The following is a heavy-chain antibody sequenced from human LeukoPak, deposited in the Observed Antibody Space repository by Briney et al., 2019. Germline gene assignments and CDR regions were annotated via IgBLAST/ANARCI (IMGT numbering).Heavy chain of an antibody. V-gene: IGHV1-46*01. D-gene: IGHD2-2*01. CDR3: AAQMAAMYYFDY. Sequence: ASVKVSCKASGYTFTSYYMHWVRPAPGQGLEWMGIINPSGGSTSYAQKFQGRVTMTRDTSTSTVYMELSSLRSEDTAVYYCAAQMAAMYYFDYWGQGTLVTVSS. CDR2: INPSGGST. J-gene: IGHJ4*02. CDR1: GYTFTSYY.